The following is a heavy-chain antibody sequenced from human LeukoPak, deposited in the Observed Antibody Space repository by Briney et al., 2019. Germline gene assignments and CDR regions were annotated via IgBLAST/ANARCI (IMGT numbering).Heavy chain of an antibody. CDR3: VTGIAVAAY. V-gene: IGHV3-15*01. J-gene: IGHJ4*02. Sequence: GGSLRLSCAASGFTISNAWMSWVRQAPGKGLEWVGRIKSKSDGGNTYYTTPVKGRFTISSEDSTNTLFLQMNSLKTEDTAVYYCVTGIAVAAYWGQGTLVTVSS. D-gene: IGHD6-19*01. CDR1: GFTISNAW. CDR2: IKSKSDGGNT.